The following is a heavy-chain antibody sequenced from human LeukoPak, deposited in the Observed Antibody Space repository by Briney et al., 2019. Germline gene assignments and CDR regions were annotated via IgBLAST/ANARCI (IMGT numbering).Heavy chain of an antibody. Sequence: SETLSLTCTVSGYSISSGYYWGWIRQPPGKGLEWIGSIYHSGSTYYNPSLKSRVTISVDTSKNQFSLKLSSVTAADTAVYYCARDYYDSSGYHYFDYWGQGTLVTVSS. V-gene: IGHV4-38-2*02. D-gene: IGHD3-22*01. CDR3: ARDYYDSSGYHYFDY. J-gene: IGHJ4*02. CDR2: IYHSGST. CDR1: GYSISSGYY.